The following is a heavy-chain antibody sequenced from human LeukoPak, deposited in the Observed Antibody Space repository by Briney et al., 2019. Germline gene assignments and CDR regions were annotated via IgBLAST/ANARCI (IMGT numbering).Heavy chain of an antibody. D-gene: IGHD3-10*01. CDR3: ARFNGNPLAARGEYYFDY. Sequence: GESLKISCKGSGYSFTSYWIGWVRQMPGKGLEWMGIIYPGDSDTRYSPSFQGQVTISADKSISTAYLQWSSLKASDTAMYYCARFNGNPLAARGEYYFDYWGQGTLVTVSS. J-gene: IGHJ4*02. CDR1: GYSFTSYW. CDR2: IYPGDSDT. V-gene: IGHV5-51*01.